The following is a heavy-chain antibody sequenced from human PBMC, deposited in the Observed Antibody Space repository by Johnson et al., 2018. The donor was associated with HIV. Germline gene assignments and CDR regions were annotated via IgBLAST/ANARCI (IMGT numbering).Heavy chain of an antibody. Sequence: VRLVETGGGLIQPGGSLRLSCAVSGFAVSNNYMSWVRQAPGQGLEWVSVIYSSGSAYNADSMKGRFTISRDNSKNTLYLQMNSLRDEDTAVYYCARGEDYGGNFGALDIWGQGTMVTVSS. CDR2: IYSSGSA. J-gene: IGHJ3*02. CDR3: ARGEDYGGNFGALDI. D-gene: IGHD4-23*01. CDR1: GFAVSNNY. V-gene: IGHV3-53*05.